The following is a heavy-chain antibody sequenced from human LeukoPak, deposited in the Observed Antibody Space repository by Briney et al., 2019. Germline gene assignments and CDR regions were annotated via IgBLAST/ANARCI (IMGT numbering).Heavy chain of an antibody. D-gene: IGHD3-16*01. V-gene: IGHV4-4*07. Sequence: PSETLSLTCTVSRGSMTNHYRTWIRQPAGRGLEWIGRLSTSGTRGTTAYNPSLKSRVAMSLDTSKNQFSLKMASVTAADAAVYYCARSWSGGVTAADIWGQGTKVTVSS. CDR1: RGSMTNHY. CDR3: ARSWSGGVTAADI. J-gene: IGHJ3*02. CDR2: LSTSGTRGTT.